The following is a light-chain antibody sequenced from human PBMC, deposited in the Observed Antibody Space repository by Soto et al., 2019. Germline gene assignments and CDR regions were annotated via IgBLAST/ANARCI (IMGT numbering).Light chain of an antibody. J-gene: IGLJ2*01. CDR3: AAWDDSLRGV. CDR2: GNN. V-gene: IGLV1-44*01. CDR1: SSNIGSNT. Sequence: QAVVTQPPSASGTPGQRVTISCSGSSSNIGSNTVNWYQQLPGTAPKLLIYGNNQRPSGVPDRFSGSKSGTSASLAISGLQSEDEADYYCAAWDDSLRGVFGGGTKLTVL.